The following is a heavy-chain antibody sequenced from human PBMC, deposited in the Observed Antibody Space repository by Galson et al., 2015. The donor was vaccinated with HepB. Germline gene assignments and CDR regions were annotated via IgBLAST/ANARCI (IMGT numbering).Heavy chain of an antibody. CDR1: GGTFSSYT. Sequence: SVKVSCKASGGTFSSYTISWVRQAPGQGLEWMGRIIPILGIANYTQKFQGRVTITAGKSTSTAYMELSSLRSEDTAVYYCAREPYADYYYGMDVWGQGTTVTVSS. J-gene: IGHJ6*02. CDR2: IIPILGIA. CDR3: AREPYADYYYGMDV. V-gene: IGHV1-69*04.